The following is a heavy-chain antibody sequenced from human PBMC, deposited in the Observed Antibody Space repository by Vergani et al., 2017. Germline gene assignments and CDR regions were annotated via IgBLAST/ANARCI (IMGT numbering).Heavy chain of an antibody. Sequence: QVQLQESGPGLVKPSETLSLTCTVSGGSISSYYWSWIRQPPGKGLEWIGYIYYSGSTYYNPSLKSRVTISVDTSKNQFSLKLSSVTAADTAVYYCARDLRYCSGGSCSNNWFDPWGQGTLVTVSS. V-gene: IGHV4-59*12. J-gene: IGHJ5*02. CDR3: ARDLRYCSGGSCSNNWFDP. D-gene: IGHD2-15*01. CDR1: GGSISSYY. CDR2: IYYSGST.